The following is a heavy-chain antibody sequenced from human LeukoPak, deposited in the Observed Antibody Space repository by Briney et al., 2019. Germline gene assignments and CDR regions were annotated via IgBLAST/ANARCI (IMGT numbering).Heavy chain of an antibody. Sequence: ASVKVSCKASGYTFTSYGISWVRQAPGQGLEWMGWISAYNGNTNYAQKLQGRVTVTTDTSTSTAYMELRSLRSDDTAVYYCARDLPRWELPSYYYYYGMDVWGQGTTVTVSS. V-gene: IGHV1-18*01. D-gene: IGHD1-26*01. CDR1: GYTFTSYG. J-gene: IGHJ6*02. CDR3: ARDLPRWELPSYYYYYGMDV. CDR2: ISAYNGNT.